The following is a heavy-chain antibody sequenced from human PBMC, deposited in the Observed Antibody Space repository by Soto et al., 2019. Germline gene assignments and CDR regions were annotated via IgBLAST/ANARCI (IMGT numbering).Heavy chain of an antibody. CDR3: ARVDSSSWYVLYCYYYGMDV. D-gene: IGHD6-13*01. Sequence: SVKVSCKASGGTFSSYAISWVRQAPGQGLEWMGGIIPIFGTANYAQKFQGRVTITADKSTSTAYMELSSLRSEDTAVYYCARVDSSSWYVLYCYYYGMDVWGQGTTVTVSS. V-gene: IGHV1-69*06. CDR2: IIPIFGTA. J-gene: IGHJ6*02. CDR1: GGTFSSYA.